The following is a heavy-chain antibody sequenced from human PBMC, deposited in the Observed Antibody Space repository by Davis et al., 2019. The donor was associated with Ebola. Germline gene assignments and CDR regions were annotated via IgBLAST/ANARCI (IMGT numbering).Heavy chain of an antibody. V-gene: IGHV4-31*03. D-gene: IGHD3-10*01. CDR2: IYYSGST. J-gene: IGHJ6*04. CDR3: ARGPSGFGEFYYYGMDV. Sequence: MPSETLSLTCTVSGGSISSGGYYWSWIRQHPGKGLEWIGYIYYSGSTYYNPSLKSRVTISVDTSKNQFSLKLSSVTAADTAVYYCARGPSGFGEFYYYGMDVWGKGTTVTVSS. CDR1: GGSISSGGYY.